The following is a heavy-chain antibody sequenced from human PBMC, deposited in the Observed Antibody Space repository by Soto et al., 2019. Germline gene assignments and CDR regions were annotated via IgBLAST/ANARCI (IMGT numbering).Heavy chain of an antibody. V-gene: IGHV4-30-4*01. CDR1: GGSIRNGDYY. J-gene: IGHJ4*02. Sequence: ASETLSLTCTVSGGSIRNGDYYWGWIRQPPGKGLEWIGYVYYSGTTYSHPSLNSRVSISVDTSENQFSLRLTSVTAADTAVYYCVTVNLVGAAYYFDYWGPGTLVTVPQ. CDR2: VYYSGTT. CDR3: VTVNLVGAAYYFDY. D-gene: IGHD1-26*01.